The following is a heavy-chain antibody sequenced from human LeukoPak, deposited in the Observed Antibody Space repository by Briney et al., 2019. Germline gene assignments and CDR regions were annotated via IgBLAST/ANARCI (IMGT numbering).Heavy chain of an antibody. CDR2: IKESGSEK. J-gene: IGHJ4*02. D-gene: IGHD2-15*01. V-gene: IGHV3-7*01. CDR3: ARGWGEKGRCRGGTYNNPEFDY. Sequence: QPGGSLRLSCAASGFTFSNYWMNWVRQAPGKGLKWVANIKESGSEKYYMDSVKGRFTISRDNAKDSLYLQMNSLRVEDTAVYYCARGWGEKGRCRGGTYNNPEFDYWGRGTLVTVSS. CDR1: GFTFSNYW.